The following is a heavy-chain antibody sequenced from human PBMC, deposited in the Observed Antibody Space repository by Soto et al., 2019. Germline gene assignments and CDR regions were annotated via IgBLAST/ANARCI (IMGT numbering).Heavy chain of an antibody. CDR1: GGSFSGYY. CDR3: ARERTYRGPDSFGYYYYGMDV. V-gene: IGHV4-34*01. Sequence: PSETLSRTCSVYGGSFSGYYWSWIRQPPGKGLEWIGEINHSGSTNYNPSLKSRVTISVDTSKNQFSLKLSSVTAADTAVYYCARERTYRGPDSFGYYYYGMDVRGQGTTVTVPS. CDR2: INHSGST. D-gene: IGHD5-12*01. J-gene: IGHJ6*02.